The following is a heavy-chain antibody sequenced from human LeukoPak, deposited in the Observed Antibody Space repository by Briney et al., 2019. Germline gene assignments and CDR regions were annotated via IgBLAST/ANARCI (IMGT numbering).Heavy chain of an antibody. CDR1: GGSISSYY. CDR2: IYYSGST. Sequence: SETLPLTCTVSGGSISSYYWSWIRQPPGKGLEWIGYIYYSGSTNYNPSLKSRVTISVDTSKNQFSLKLSSVTAADTAVYYCAASGWGGPRAFDIWGQGTMVTVSS. J-gene: IGHJ3*02. V-gene: IGHV4-59*08. D-gene: IGHD6-19*01. CDR3: AASGWGGPRAFDI.